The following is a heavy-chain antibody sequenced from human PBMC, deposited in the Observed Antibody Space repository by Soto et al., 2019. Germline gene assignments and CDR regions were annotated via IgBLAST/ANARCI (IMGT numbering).Heavy chain of an antibody. J-gene: IGHJ4*02. V-gene: IGHV4-30-2*01. D-gene: IGHD3-16*01. CDR2: TYHSGNP. Sequence: PPETLSLTCDVSGDTISTGGYTWAWIRQPPGKALEWIGHTYHSGNPYYNPSLKSRVIISVDRSKNQFSLKLSSGTAGDTAVYYWAGGGGGDGYKIWGQGTLVTVSS. CDR3: AGGGGGDGYKI. CDR1: GDTISTGGYT.